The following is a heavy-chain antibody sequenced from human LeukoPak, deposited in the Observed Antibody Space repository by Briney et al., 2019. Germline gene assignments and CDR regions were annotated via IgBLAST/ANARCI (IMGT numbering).Heavy chain of an antibody. J-gene: IGHJ2*01. V-gene: IGHV4-59*01. Sequence: SETLSLTCSVSDDSITMYDWTWIRQPPGKGLEGIGYVDHTGSTNFNPSLNGRVSISRDTTKNLFSLRLRSVTAADTAVYFCAREDPETARRRYFYVWGRGTLVTVSS. D-gene: IGHD2-21*02. CDR1: DDSITMYD. CDR2: VDHTGST. CDR3: AREDPETARRRYFYV.